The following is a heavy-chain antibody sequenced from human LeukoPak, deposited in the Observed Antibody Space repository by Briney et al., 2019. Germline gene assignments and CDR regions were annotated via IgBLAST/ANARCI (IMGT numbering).Heavy chain of an antibody. J-gene: IGHJ4*02. CDR3: ARQMGVGVWALDY. CDR2: IFHTGKT. V-gene: IGHV4-39*01. D-gene: IGHD3-16*01. Sequence: PSETLSLTCGVSGGSISTGNYWWGWLRQPPGKGLEWIGIIFHTGKTHDNPSLKSRVSMSVDTSKNQFSLRLSAVTAADTAVYYCARQMGVGVWALDYWGQGALVTVSS. CDR1: GGSISTGNYW.